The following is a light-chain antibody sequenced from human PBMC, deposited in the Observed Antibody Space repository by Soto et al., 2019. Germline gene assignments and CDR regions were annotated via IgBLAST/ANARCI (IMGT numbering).Light chain of an antibody. CDR1: QSVLSSSNNKNY. Sequence: DIVLTQSPDSLAVSLGERATIKCKSSQSVLSSSNNKNYLAWYQRKPGQPTKLLIYWASTRESGVPDRFSGSGSGTDFTLTINSLQAEDVALYYCQQYYSSHGSWTFGQGTRVEFK. J-gene: IGKJ1*01. CDR2: WAS. V-gene: IGKV4-1*01. CDR3: QQYYSSHGSWT.